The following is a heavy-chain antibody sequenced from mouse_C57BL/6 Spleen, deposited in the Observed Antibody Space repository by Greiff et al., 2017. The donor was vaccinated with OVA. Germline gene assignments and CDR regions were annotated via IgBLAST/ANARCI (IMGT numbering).Heavy chain of an antibody. CDR2: IYPGGGYT. V-gene: IGHV1-63*01. Sequence: VQRVESGAELVRPGTSVKMSCKASGYTFTNYWIGWAKQRPGHGLEWIGDIYPGGGYTNYNEKFKGKATLTADKSSSTAYMQFSSLTSEDSAIYYCARRGYYSNYLDAMDYWGQGTSVTVSS. D-gene: IGHD2-5*01. CDR3: ARRGYYSNYLDAMDY. CDR1: GYTFTNYW. J-gene: IGHJ4*01.